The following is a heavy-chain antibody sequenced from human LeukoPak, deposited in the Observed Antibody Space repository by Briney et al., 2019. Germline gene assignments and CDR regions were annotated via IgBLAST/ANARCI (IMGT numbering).Heavy chain of an antibody. Sequence: GGSLRLSCAASGFNLNSYMLNWVRQAPGKGLEWVSSISSTGSYIYYADSVKGRFTISRDNAKNSLYLQMNTLRPEDTAVYYCARERQNKDFWSGGDYWGQGTLVTVSS. CDR2: ISSTGSYI. D-gene: IGHD3-3*01. CDR1: GFNLNSYM. V-gene: IGHV3-21*01. J-gene: IGHJ4*02. CDR3: ARERQNKDFWSGGDY.